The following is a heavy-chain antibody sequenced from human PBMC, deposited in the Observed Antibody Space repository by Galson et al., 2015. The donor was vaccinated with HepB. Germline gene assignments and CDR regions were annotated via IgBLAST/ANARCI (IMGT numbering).Heavy chain of an antibody. V-gene: IGHV3-7*01. J-gene: IGHJ4*02. CDR1: GFTFSSYW. D-gene: IGHD5-18*01. CDR2: IRQDGTEQ. Sequence: SLRLSCAASGFTFSSYWMSWVRQAPGKGLEWVANIRQDGTEQYYVDSVKGRLTISRDNTKNSLFLQMNSLRAEDTAVYYCARLVGSYGFFHYFDSWGQGTLVTVTS. CDR3: ARLVGSYGFFHYFDS.